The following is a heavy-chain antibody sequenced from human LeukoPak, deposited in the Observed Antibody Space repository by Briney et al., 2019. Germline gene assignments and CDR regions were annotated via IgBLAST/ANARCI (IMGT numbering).Heavy chain of an antibody. D-gene: IGHD3-9*01. J-gene: IGHJ6*02. CDR3: ARGAGYYDILTGPYYYYYGMDV. Sequence: ASVKVSCKASGYTFTSYDINWVRQATGQGLEWMGWMNPNSGNTGYAQKFQGRVTMTRNTSIGTAYMELSSLRSEDTAVYYCARGAGYYDILTGPYYYYYGMDVWGQGTTVTVSS. CDR1: GYTFTSYD. CDR2: MNPNSGNT. V-gene: IGHV1-8*01.